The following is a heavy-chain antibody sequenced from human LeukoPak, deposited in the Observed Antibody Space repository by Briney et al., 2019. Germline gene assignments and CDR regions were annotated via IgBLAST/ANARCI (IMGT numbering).Heavy chain of an antibody. D-gene: IGHD1-26*01. CDR2: ISSSSNFI. J-gene: IGHJ5*02. CDR3: ARASSGSYFA. Sequence: PGGSLRLSCAASGFTFSSYAMHWVRQAPGKGLEWVSSISSSSNFIYYADSVKGRFTISRDNAKNSLYLQMNSLRAEDTAVYYCARASSGSYFAWGQGTLVTVSS. V-gene: IGHV3-21*01. CDR1: GFTFSSYA.